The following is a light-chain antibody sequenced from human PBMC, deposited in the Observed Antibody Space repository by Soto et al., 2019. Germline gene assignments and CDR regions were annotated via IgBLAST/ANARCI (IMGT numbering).Light chain of an antibody. CDR3: QSYDSSLSGTVV. CDR2: GNS. V-gene: IGLV2-14*03. Sequence: QSALTQPASVSGSPGQSITISCTGTSSDVGTYNYVSWYQHRPGKAPKLLIYGNSNRPSGVPDRFSGSKSGTSASLAITGLQAEDEADYYCQSYDSSLSGTVVFGGGTKLTVL. J-gene: IGLJ2*01. CDR1: SSDVGTYNY.